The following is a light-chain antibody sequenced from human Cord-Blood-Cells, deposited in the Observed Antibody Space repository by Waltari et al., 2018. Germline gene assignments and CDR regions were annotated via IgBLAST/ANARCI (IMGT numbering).Light chain of an antibody. Sequence: NFMLTQPHSVSESPGKTVTISCTRSSGSIASNSVQWYQQRPGSSPTTVSYEDNQRPSGVPDRFAGSIDSSSNSASLTISGLKTEDEADYYCQSYDSSNVVFGGGTKLTVL. CDR3: QSYDSSNVV. CDR2: EDN. CDR1: SGSIASNS. J-gene: IGLJ2*01. V-gene: IGLV6-57*01.